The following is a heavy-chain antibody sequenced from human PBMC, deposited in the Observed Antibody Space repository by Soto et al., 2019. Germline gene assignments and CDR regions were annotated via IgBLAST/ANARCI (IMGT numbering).Heavy chain of an antibody. Sequence: GGSLRLSCAVSGFTFSAFAMYWVRQAPGKGLEWVALISYDGRNEDYAESVRGRFTISRDNSKNTLYLQMNSLRAEDTAVYYCARDYSMTTVICDSWGQGTLVTVSS. CDR1: GFTFSAFA. CDR3: ARDYSMTTVICDS. CDR2: ISYDGRNE. D-gene: IGHD4-17*01. J-gene: IGHJ4*02. V-gene: IGHV3-30*03.